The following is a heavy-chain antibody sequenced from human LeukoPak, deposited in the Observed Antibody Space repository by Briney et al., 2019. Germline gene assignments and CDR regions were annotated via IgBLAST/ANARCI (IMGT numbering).Heavy chain of an antibody. CDR3: ARGKRGGYDYYYYYYMDV. D-gene: IGHD5-12*01. J-gene: IGHJ6*03. CDR1: GGSISSYY. CDR2: IYYSEST. Sequence: SETLSLTCTVSGGSISSYYWSWIRQPPGKGLEWIGYIYYSESTNYNPSLKSRVTISVDTTKNQFSLKLSSVTAADTAVYYCARGKRGGYDYYYYYYMDVWGKGTTVTVSS. V-gene: IGHV4-59*01.